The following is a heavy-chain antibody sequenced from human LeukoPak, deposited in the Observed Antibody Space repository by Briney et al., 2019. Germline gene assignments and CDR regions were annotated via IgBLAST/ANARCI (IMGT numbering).Heavy chain of an antibody. CDR2: IKQDGSEK. V-gene: IGHV3-7*01. D-gene: IGHD7-27*01. CDR3: ARGVWAPFDS. CDR1: GFSISNYW. J-gene: IGHJ4*02. Sequence: GGSLRLSCAASGFSISNYWMNWVCQAPGKGLKWVANIKQDGSEKNYVDSVKGRLTISRDNAKNSLILQMNSLRDEDTAVYYCARGVWAPFDSWGQGTLVSVSS.